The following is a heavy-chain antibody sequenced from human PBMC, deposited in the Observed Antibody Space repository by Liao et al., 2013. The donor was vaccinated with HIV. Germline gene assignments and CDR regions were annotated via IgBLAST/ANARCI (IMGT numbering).Heavy chain of an antibody. J-gene: IGHJ5*02. V-gene: IGHV4-39*07. CDR1: GGSISSTSYY. CDR2: IYYTGST. Sequence: QLQLQESGPGLVKPSETLSLTCTVSGGSISSTSYYWGWIRQPPGKGLEWIGGIYYTGSTYFNPSLKSRVTISLDTSKNQFSLKLSSVTAADTAVYYCARRHSSSWINWFDPWGQGTLVTVSS. D-gene: IGHD6-13*01. CDR3: ARRHSSSWINWFDP.